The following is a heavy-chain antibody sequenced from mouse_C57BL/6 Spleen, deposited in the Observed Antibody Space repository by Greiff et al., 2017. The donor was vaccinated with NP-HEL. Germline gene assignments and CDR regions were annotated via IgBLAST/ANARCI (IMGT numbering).Heavy chain of an antibody. V-gene: IGHV5-17*01. CDR1: GFTFSDYG. CDR2: ISSGSSTI. D-gene: IGHD2-1*01. J-gene: IGHJ2*01. Sequence: EVKLVESGGGLVKPGGSLKLSCAASGFTFSDYGMHWVRQAPEKGLEWVAYISSGSSTIYYADTVKGRFTISRDNAKNTLLLQRTSLRSEDTAMYYGARDDGNYPDYWGQGTTLTVSS. CDR3: ARDDGNYPDY.